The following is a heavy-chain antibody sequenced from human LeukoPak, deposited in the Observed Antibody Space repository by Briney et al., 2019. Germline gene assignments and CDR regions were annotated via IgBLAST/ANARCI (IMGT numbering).Heavy chain of an antibody. V-gene: IGHV4-34*01. Sequence: SETLSLTCAVYGGSFSGYYWSWIRQPPGKGLEWIGEINHSGSTNYNPSLKSRVAISVDTSKNQFSLKLSSVTAADTAVYYCARGRLAARHYFDYWGQGTLVTVSS. D-gene: IGHD6-6*01. J-gene: IGHJ4*02. CDR2: INHSGST. CDR3: ARGRLAARHYFDY. CDR1: GGSFSGYY.